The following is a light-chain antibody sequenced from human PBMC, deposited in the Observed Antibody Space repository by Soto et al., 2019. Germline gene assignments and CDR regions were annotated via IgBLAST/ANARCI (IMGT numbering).Light chain of an antibody. V-gene: IGKV3-11*01. J-gene: IGKJ5*01. Sequence: DIVLAQSPATLSFPPGAGATVSCRASQSVSSYLAWHQQRPGQAPRLLLYDASNRATGIPARFSGSGSGTDFTLTISSLEPEDFAVYYCQQRSNWPPITFGQGTRLEIK. CDR3: QQRSNWPPIT. CDR1: QSVSSY. CDR2: DAS.